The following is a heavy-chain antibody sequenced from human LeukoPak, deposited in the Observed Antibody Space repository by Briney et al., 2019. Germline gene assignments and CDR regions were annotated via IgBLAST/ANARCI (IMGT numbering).Heavy chain of an antibody. CDR3: ASPRSGYSYGSVDY. CDR1: GYTFTSYD. V-gene: IGHV1-8*01. D-gene: IGHD5-18*01. CDR2: MNPNSGNT. J-gene: IGHJ4*02. Sequence: ASVTVSCKASGYTFTSYDINWVRQATGHGLEWMGWMNPNSGNTGYAQKFQGRVTMTRNTSISTAYMELSSLRAEDTAVYYCASPRSGYSYGSVDYWGQGTLVTVSS.